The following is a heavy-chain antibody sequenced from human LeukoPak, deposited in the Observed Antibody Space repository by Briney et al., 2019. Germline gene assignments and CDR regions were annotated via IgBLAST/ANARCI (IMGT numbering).Heavy chain of an antibody. CDR1: GGSISSSSYY. J-gene: IGHJ4*02. Sequence: PSETLSLTCTVSGGSISSSSYYWGWIRQPPGKGLEWIGSIYYSGSTYYNPSLKSRVTISVDTSKNQFSLKLSSVTAADTAVYYCASNVLRYFDWGALRIYYFDYWGQGTLVTVSS. D-gene: IGHD3-9*01. CDR3: ASNVLRYFDWGALRIYYFDY. CDR2: IYYSGST. V-gene: IGHV4-39*01.